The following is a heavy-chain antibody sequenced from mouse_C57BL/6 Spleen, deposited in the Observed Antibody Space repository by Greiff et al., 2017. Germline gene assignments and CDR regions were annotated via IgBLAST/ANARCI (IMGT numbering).Heavy chain of an antibody. CDR3: ARRHYDYDEGYYFDY. CDR2: ISSGGSYT. CDR1: GFTFSSYG. D-gene: IGHD2-4*01. J-gene: IGHJ2*01. V-gene: IGHV5-6*01. Sequence: EVQVVESGGDLVKPGGSLKLSCAASGFTFSSYGMSWVRQTPDKRLEWVATISSGGSYTYYPDSVKGRFTISRDNAKNTLYLQMSSLKSEDTAMYYCARRHYDYDEGYYFDYWGQGTTLTVSS.